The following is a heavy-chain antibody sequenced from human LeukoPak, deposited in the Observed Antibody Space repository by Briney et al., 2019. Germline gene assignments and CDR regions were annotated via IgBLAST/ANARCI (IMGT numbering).Heavy chain of an antibody. J-gene: IGHJ4*02. CDR1: GYTFTGYY. CDR2: INPNSGGT. D-gene: IGHD3-10*01. CDR3: ARGLRMVRGVTPY. V-gene: IGHV1-2*02. Sequence: ASVKVSCKASGYTFTGYYMHWVRQAPGQGLEWMGWINPNSGGTNYAQKFQGRVTMTRDTSISTAYMELSSLRSEDTAVYYCARGLRMVRGVTPYWGQGTLVTVSS.